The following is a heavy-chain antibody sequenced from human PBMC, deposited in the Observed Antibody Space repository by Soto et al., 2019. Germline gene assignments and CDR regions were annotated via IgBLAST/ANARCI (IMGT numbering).Heavy chain of an antibody. CDR3: AQTPIYYYYMDV. V-gene: IGHV3-23*01. Sequence: WGSLRLSCAASGFTFSSYAMSWVRQAPGKGLDWVSAISGSGGSKYYADSVKGRFTISRDNSKNTLYLQMNSLRDDDTAVYYCAQTPIYYYYMDVWGKGTTVTVSS. CDR1: GFTFSSYA. D-gene: IGHD3-3*01. J-gene: IGHJ6*03. CDR2: ISGSGGSK.